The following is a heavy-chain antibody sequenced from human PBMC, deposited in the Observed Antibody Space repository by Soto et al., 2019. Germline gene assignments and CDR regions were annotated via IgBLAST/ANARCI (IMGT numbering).Heavy chain of an antibody. V-gene: IGHV3-33*01. D-gene: IGHD5-18*01. Sequence: GGSLRLSCAASGFTFHDYGMHWVRQAPGKGLEWVAVIWHDGSKKYYVDSVKGRFTISKDISTDTLYLQMNSLRVEDAALYYCSRGRGYSYGFSDYWGQGTLVTVSS. CDR2: IWHDGSKK. J-gene: IGHJ4*02. CDR1: GFTFHDYG. CDR3: SRGRGYSYGFSDY.